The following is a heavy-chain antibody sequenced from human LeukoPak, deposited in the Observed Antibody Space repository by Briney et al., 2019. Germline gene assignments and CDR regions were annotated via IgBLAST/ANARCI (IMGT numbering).Heavy chain of an antibody. V-gene: IGHV3-7*01. CDR1: GFTFSTYA. D-gene: IGHD6-13*01. CDR2: IKQDGSEK. Sequence: PGGSLRLSCAASGFTFSTYAMSWVRQAPGKGLEWVANIKQDGSEKYYVDSVKGRFTISRDNAKNSLYLQMNSLRAEDTAVYYCAREFGYSSSWYDYWGQGTLVTVSS. CDR3: AREFGYSSSWYDY. J-gene: IGHJ4*02.